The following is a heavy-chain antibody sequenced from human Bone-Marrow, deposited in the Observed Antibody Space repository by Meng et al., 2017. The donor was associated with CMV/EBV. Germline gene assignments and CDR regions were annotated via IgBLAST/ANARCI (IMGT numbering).Heavy chain of an antibody. CDR2: ISAYNGNT. V-gene: IGHV1-18*04. CDR1: GYTFTGYY. CDR3: ARGRMIVPAAMLYYYGMDV. D-gene: IGHD2-2*01. J-gene: IGHJ6*02. Sequence: ASVKVSCKASGYTFTGYYMHWVRQAPRQGLEWMGWISAYNGNTNYAQKLQGTVTMTTDISTSTAYMELRSLRSEDTAVYYCARGRMIVPAAMLYYYGMDVWGQGTTVTVSS.